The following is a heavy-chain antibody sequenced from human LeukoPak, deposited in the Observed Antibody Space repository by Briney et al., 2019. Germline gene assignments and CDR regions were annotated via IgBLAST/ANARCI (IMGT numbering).Heavy chain of an antibody. CDR2: MKEEGGNI. V-gene: IGHV3-7*01. CDR3: TRDGCSGWCHDY. CDR1: GFTFSTEW. D-gene: IGHD6-19*01. Sequence: GGSLRLSCAASGFTFSTEWMGWVRQAPGKGLEWVATMKEEGGNIYYVDSVRGRLTISRDNAKNSLFLQMNSLRADDTAVYYCTRDGCSGWCHDYWGQGTLVTVSS. J-gene: IGHJ4*02.